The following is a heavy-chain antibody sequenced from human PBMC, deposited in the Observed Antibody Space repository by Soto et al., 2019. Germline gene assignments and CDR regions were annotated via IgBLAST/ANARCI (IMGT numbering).Heavy chain of an antibody. CDR1: GGTFSSYA. D-gene: IGHD2-15*01. J-gene: IGHJ6*02. CDR2: IIPIFGTA. Sequence: ASVKVSCKASGGTFSSYAISWVRQAPGQGLEWMGGIIPIFGTANYAQKFQGRVTITADESTSTAYMELSSLRSEDTAVYYCARQIRYCSGGSCHVHYYYGMDVWGQGTTVTVSS. CDR3: ARQIRYCSGGSCHVHYYYGMDV. V-gene: IGHV1-69*13.